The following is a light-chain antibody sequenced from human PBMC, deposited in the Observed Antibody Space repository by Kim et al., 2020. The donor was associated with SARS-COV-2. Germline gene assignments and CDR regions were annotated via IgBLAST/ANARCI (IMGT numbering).Light chain of an antibody. CDR2: DPG. CDR3: LLSYSDSRV. CDR1: TGAVTSGHF. Sequence: PGRTATPTCASSTGAVTSGHFPYWFQQKPGQAPRTLIYDPGNRHSWTPARFSGSLPGGKAALTLSAAQAEDEADYYCLLSYSDSRVFGGGTQLTVL. V-gene: IGLV7-46*01. J-gene: IGLJ2*01.